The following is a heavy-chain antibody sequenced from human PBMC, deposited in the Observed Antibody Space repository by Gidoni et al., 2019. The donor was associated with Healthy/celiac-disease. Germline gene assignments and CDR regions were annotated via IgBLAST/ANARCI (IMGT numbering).Heavy chain of an antibody. Sequence: EVQLLESGGGLVQPGGSLRLSCAASGFTFSSYAMSWVRQAPGKGLEWVSGISGSGGSTYYADSVKGRFTISRDNSKNTLYLQMNSLRAEDTAVYYCAKGDVEMATDPRFAPFDYWGQGTLVTVSS. J-gene: IGHJ4*02. CDR2: ISGSGGST. CDR3: AKGDVEMATDPRFAPFDY. CDR1: GFTFSSYA. D-gene: IGHD5-12*01. V-gene: IGHV3-23*01.